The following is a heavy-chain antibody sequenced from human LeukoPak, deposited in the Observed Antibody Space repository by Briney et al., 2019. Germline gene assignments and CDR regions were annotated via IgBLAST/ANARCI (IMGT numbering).Heavy chain of an antibody. CDR2: IYPGDSDT. J-gene: IGHJ3*02. Sequence: GGSLRLSCKASGYTFGDYWIGWVRQTPGKGLEWMGIIYPGDSDTKTSPSIEGQVTLSVDQSTSTAHLQWSSLKASDTAVYYCARRLRVATVTMIWGPGDAFDIWGQGTTVTVSS. CDR1: GYTFGDYW. D-gene: IGHD3-22*01. CDR3: ARRLRVATVTMIWGPGDAFDI. V-gene: IGHV5-51*01.